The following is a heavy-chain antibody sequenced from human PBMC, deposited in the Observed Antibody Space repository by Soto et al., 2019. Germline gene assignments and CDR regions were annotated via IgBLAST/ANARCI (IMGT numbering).Heavy chain of an antibody. D-gene: IGHD2-15*01. V-gene: IGHV1-46*01. Sequence: QVQLVQSGAEVKKPGASVKVSCKASGYTFTSYYMHWVRQAPGQGREWMGIINPSGGSTSYAQKFEGRVTMTRDTSTSTVYMELSSLRSEDTAVYYCARVSCSGGSCPAKLVLTDAFDIWGQGTMVTVSS. CDR1: GYTFTSYY. J-gene: IGHJ3*02. CDR3: ARVSCSGGSCPAKLVLTDAFDI. CDR2: INPSGGST.